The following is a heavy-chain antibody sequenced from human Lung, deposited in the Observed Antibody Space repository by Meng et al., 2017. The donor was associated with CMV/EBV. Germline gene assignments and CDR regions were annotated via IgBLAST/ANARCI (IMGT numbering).Heavy chain of an antibody. D-gene: IGHD2-15*01. CDR2: FVIYVDT. J-gene: IGHJ4*02. V-gene: IGHV1-18*01. CDR3: ASGTPGRSYCDY. CDR1: GYTFGSYG. Sequence: QVHLLQSGPEMKKPAASWRVSCKASGYTFGSYGICWRRQAPGQGLEWMGWFVIYVDTYPAPKFQGRVTMTTDTHTNTAFMELRSLTADDTAVYYCASGTPGRSYCDYWGQGTLVTVSS.